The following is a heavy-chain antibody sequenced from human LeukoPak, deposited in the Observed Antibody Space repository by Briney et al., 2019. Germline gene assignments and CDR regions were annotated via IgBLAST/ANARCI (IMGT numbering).Heavy chain of an antibody. D-gene: IGHD6-19*01. CDR3: AKEKGRRGSGWYYYYGMDV. CDR2: ISYDGSNK. V-gene: IGHV3-30*18. Sequence: GGSLRLSCAASGFTFSSYGMHWVRQAPGKGLEWVAVISYDGSNKYYADSVKGRFTISRDNSKNTLYLQMNSLRAEDTAVYYCAKEKGRRGSGWYYYYGMDVWGQGTTVTVSS. CDR1: GFTFSSYG. J-gene: IGHJ6*02.